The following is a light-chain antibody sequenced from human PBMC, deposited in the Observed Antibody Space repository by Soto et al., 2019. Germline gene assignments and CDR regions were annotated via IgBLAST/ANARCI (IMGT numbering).Light chain of an antibody. Sequence: EIVLTQSPGTLSLSPGERATLSCRASQSVSSSYLAWYQQKPGQAPRLLIYGVSSRATGIPDRFSGSGSETDFTLTITRLEPEDFAAYYCQQYGSSRTFGQGTKVEIK. V-gene: IGKV3-20*01. CDR2: GVS. CDR3: QQYGSSRT. CDR1: QSVSSSY. J-gene: IGKJ1*01.